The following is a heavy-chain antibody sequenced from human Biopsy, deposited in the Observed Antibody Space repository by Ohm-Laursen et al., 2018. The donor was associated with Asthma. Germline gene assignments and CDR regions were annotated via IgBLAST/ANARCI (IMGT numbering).Heavy chain of an antibody. CDR1: GYTFNRAG. V-gene: IGHV1-18*01. CDR2: FSVYNGNT. J-gene: IGHJ6*02. CDR3: ARAVDYSHYYGIDV. Sequence: SPKVSCKTSGYTFNRAGITWVRQAPGQGLEWMGWFSVYNGNTKVAQKLQDRVNMITDTSTSTACMELRSLRSDDPAVYFCARAVDYSHYYGIDVWGQGTTVTVS. D-gene: IGHD3-10*01.